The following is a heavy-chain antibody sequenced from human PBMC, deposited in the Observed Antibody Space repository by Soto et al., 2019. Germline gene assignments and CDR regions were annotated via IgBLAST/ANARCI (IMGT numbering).Heavy chain of an antibody. V-gene: IGHV3-23*01. J-gene: IGHJ4*02. Sequence: GGSLRLSCAPSGFIFSNYAMSWGRQARGKGLEWVSAISGSGADTYYTESVKGRFTISRDNFKNTLYLQMNSLRAEDTAVYYCAKDTGRGGGSVFDYWGQGTLVTVSS. CDR2: ISGSGADT. CDR1: GFIFSNYA. CDR3: AKDTGRGGGSVFDY. D-gene: IGHD2-15*01.